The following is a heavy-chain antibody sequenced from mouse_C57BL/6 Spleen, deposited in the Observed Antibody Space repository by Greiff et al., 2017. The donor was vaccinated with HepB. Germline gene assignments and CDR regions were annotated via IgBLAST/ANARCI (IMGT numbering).Heavy chain of an antibody. CDR2: ISDGGSYT. J-gene: IGHJ2*01. V-gene: IGHV5-4*01. Sequence: EVKLVESGGGLVKPGGSLKLSCAASGFTFSSYAMSWVRQTPEKRLEWVATISDGGSYTYYPDNVKGRFTISRDNAKNNLYLQMSHLKSEDTARYYCARDRAFDYWGQGTTLTVSS. CDR1: GFTFSSYA. CDR3: ARDRAFDY. D-gene: IGHD3-3*01.